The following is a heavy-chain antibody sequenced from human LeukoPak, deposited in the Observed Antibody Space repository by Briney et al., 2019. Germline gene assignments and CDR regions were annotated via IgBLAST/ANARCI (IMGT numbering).Heavy chain of an antibody. CDR2: INHSGST. D-gene: IGHD2/OR15-2a*01. Sequence: PSETLSLTCAGYGGSFSGYYWSWIRQPPGKGLEWIGEINHSGSTNYNPSLKSRVTISVDTSKNQFSLKLSSVTAADTAVYYCARVVRFSVFDYWGQGTLVTVSS. CDR1: GGSFSGYY. CDR3: ARVVRFSVFDY. V-gene: IGHV4-34*01. J-gene: IGHJ4*02.